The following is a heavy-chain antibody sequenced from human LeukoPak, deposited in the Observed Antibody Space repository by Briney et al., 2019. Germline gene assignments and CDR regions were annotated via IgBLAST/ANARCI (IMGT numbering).Heavy chain of an antibody. CDR3: ARETPLGADYYMDV. CDR2: IYYSGST. D-gene: IGHD3-10*01. CDR1: GGSISSYY. Sequence: SETLSLTCTVSGGSISSYYWSWIRQPPGKGLEWIGYIYYSGSTNYNPSLKSRVTISVDTSKNQFSLKLSSVTAADTAVYYCARETPLGADYYMDVWGKGTTVTISS. V-gene: IGHV4-59*01. J-gene: IGHJ6*03.